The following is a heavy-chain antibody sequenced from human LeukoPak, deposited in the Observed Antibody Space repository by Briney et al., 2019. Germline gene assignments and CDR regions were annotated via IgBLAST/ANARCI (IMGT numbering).Heavy chain of an antibody. CDR2: ISSSSSYI. V-gene: IGHV3-21*01. Sequence: GSLRLSCAASGFTFSSYAMTWVRQAPGKGLEWVSSISSSSSYIYYADSVKGRFTISRDNAKNSLYLQMNSLRAEDTAVYYCARDRIQLWLGDGYYFDYWGQGTLVTVSS. J-gene: IGHJ4*02. D-gene: IGHD5-18*01. CDR1: GFTFSSYA. CDR3: ARDRIQLWLGDGYYFDY.